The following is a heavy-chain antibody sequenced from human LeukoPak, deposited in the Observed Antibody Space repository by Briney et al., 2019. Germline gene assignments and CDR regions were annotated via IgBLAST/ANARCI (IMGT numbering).Heavy chain of an antibody. V-gene: IGHV4-31*03. D-gene: IGHD6-13*01. CDR3: AREGSSSWLNWFDP. CDR1: GGSISSGGYY. CDR2: IYYSGST. Sequence: SQTLSLTCTVSGGSISSGGYYWSWIRQHPGKGLEWIGYIYYSGSTYYNPSLKSRVTISVDMSKNQFSLKLSSVTAADTAVYYCAREGSSSWLNWFDPWGQGTLVTVSS. J-gene: IGHJ5*02.